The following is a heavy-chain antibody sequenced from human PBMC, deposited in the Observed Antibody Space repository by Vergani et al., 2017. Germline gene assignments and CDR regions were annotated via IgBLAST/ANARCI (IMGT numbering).Heavy chain of an antibody. Sequence: QVQLVQSGAEVKKPGSSVKVSCKASGATFRSTTISWVRQVPGQGLEWMGRIIPFLGKTKYAQDFQGRLTITADTSTSTAYMELTSLRSQDTAVYYCARDPRGYGGDPEDYYYGMDVWGQGTTVTVSS. CDR1: GATFRSTT. V-gene: IGHV1-69*08. CDR3: ARDPRGYGGDPEDYYYGMDV. D-gene: IGHD2-21*02. CDR2: IIPFLGKT. J-gene: IGHJ6*02.